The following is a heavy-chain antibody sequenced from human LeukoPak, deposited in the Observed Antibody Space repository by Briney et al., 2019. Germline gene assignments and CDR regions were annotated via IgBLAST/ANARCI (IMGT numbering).Heavy chain of an antibody. CDR3: ARGYSSGWDPYDY. CDR2: IIPILGTA. CDR1: GGTFSSYA. J-gene: IGHJ4*02. D-gene: IGHD6-19*01. V-gene: IGHV1-69*01. Sequence: SVKVSCKASGGTFSSYAISWVRQAPGQGLEWMGGIIPILGTANYAQKFQGRVTITADESTSIAYMKLSSLRSEDTAVYYCARGYSSGWDPYDYWGQGTLVTVSS.